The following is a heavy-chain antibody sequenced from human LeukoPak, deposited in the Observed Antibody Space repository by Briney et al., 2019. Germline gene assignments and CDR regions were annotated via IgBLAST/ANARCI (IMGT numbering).Heavy chain of an antibody. D-gene: IGHD5-12*01. J-gene: IGHJ4*02. Sequence: ASVKVSCKASGYTFTGYYMHWVRQAPGQELEWMGWINPNSGGTNYAQKFQGRVTMTRDTSITTAYMELSRLGSDDTAMYYCARAYTGFEAFDYWGQGTLVTVSS. V-gene: IGHV1-2*02. CDR3: ARAYTGFEAFDY. CDR1: GYTFTGYY. CDR2: INPNSGGT.